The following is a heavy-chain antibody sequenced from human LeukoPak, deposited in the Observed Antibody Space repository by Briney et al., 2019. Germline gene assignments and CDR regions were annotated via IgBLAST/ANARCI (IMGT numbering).Heavy chain of an antibody. CDR3: VSGNWWD. D-gene: IGHD2-8*02. CDR2: ISSTGSSI. Sequence: GGSLRLSCAASGFTFSTYDMNWVRQAPGKGLEWVSYISSTGSSIYYPDSVKGRFTIPRDNAKNSLYLQMDSLRAEDTAVYYCVSGNWWDWGQGTLVTVSS. V-gene: IGHV3-48*03. J-gene: IGHJ4*02. CDR1: GFTFSTYD.